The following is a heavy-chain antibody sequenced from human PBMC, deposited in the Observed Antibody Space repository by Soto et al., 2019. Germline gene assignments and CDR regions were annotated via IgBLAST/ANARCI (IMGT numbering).Heavy chain of an antibody. Sequence: QVQLVESGGGVVQPGRSLRLSCVASGFTFSSYGMHWVRQAPGKGLEWVAVIWYDGSNKYYADSVKGRFTISRDNSKNTRYLQMNSLRAEDTAVYYCARERSLTVFDYWGQGTLVTVSS. CDR3: ARERSLTVFDY. CDR1: GFTFSSYG. J-gene: IGHJ4*02. V-gene: IGHV3-33*01. D-gene: IGHD3-9*01. CDR2: IWYDGSNK.